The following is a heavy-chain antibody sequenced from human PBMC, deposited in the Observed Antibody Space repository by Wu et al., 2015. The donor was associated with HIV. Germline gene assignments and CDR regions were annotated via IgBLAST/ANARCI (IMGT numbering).Heavy chain of an antibody. D-gene: IGHD1-14*01. CDR2: INPSGGST. J-gene: IGHJ5*02. Sequence: QVQLVQSGAEVKKPGASVKVSCKASGYTFTSYYMHWVRQAPGQGLEWMGIINPSGGSTSYAQKFQGRVTMTRDTSTSTVYMELSSLRSEDTAVYYCAXTVYVLVFGTYVPFRTSGRDRNRYGLRFLPVYRVVGDCPDP. CDR1: GYTFTSYY. CDR3: AXTVYVLVFGTYVPFRTSGRDRNRYGLRFLPVYRVVGDCPDP. V-gene: IGHV1-46*01.